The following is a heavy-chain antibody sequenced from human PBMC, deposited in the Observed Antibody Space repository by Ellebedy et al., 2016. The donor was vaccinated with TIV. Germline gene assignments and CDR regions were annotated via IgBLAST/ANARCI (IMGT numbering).Heavy chain of an antibody. CDR1: GFTFSSHA. V-gene: IGHV3-30-3*01. J-gene: IGHJ4*02. CDR3: ARDISGSDYADY. Sequence: PGGSLRLSCAASGFTFSSHAMHWVRQAPGKGLGWVTFISCDGSRRYYADSVKGRFTLSRDTSKNTLELQMNSLRAEDTAIYYCARDISGSDYADYWGQGTLVTVSS. CDR2: ISCDGSRR. D-gene: IGHD1-26*01.